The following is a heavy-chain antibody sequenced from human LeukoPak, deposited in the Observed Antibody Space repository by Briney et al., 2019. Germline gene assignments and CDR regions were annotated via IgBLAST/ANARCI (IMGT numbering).Heavy chain of an antibody. D-gene: IGHD3-16*01. CDR1: GFTFSSYD. J-gene: IGHJ6*02. CDR2: VGTAGDT. Sequence: GGSLRLSCAASGFTFSSYDMHWVRHATGKGLEWVSAVGTAGDTYYPGSVKGRFTISRENAKNSLYLQMNSLRAGDTAVYYCARALGSPHNYGMDVWGQGTTVTVSS. CDR3: ARALGSPHNYGMDV. V-gene: IGHV3-13*01.